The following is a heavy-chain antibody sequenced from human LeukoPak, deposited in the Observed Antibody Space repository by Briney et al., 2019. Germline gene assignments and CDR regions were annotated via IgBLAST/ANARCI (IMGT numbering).Heavy chain of an antibody. CDR2: IHTSGTM. J-gene: IGHJ4*02. CDR1: GGSVSTGSYY. Sequence: SQTLSLTCTVSGGSVSTGSYYWSWIRQPAGRGLEWIGHIHTSGTMNYNASLKSRVRISVDTSKNQFSLKLSSVTAADTAVYYCARARVGSGSYYFDYWGQGTLVTVSS. CDR3: ARARVGSGSYYFDY. D-gene: IGHD1-26*01. V-gene: IGHV4-61*09.